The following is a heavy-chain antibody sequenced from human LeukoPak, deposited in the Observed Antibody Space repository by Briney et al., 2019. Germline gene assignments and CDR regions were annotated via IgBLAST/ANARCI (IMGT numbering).Heavy chain of an antibody. V-gene: IGHV1-18*01. J-gene: IGHJ4*02. Sequence: PEASVKVSCKASGYTFTSYGISWVRQAPGQGLEWMGWISSYNGNTNYAQKLQGRATMTTDTSASTAYMELRSLRSDDTAVYYCARGSFPSDDILTGPFDNRGQGTLVTVSS. D-gene: IGHD3-9*01. CDR2: ISSYNGNT. CDR3: ARGSFPSDDILTGPFDN. CDR1: GYTFTSYG.